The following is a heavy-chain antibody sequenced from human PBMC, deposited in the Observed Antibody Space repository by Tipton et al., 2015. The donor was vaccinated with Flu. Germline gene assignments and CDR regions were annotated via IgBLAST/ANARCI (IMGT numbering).Heavy chain of an antibody. CDR2: VYRPGST. CDR1: GYSMRSDYF. Sequence: TLSLTCTVSGYSMRSDYFWAWIRQFPGKGLEWIGTVYRPGSTIYNPSLKSRVTISIDTSKNQFSLNMRSVTAADMAVYYCARRDYSNYVSDPKSWFHPWGQGTLIAVSS. CDR3: ARRDYSNYVSDPKSWFHP. V-gene: IGHV4-38-2*02. J-gene: IGHJ5*02. D-gene: IGHD4-11*01.